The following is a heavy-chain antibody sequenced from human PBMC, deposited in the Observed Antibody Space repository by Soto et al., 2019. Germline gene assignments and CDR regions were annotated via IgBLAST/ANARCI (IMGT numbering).Heavy chain of an antibody. Sequence: EPGPTLVNPTQTLTLTCTFSGFSLSTSGVGVGWIRQPPGKALEWLALIYWDDDKRYSPSLKSRLTITKDTSKNQVVLTMTHMEPVETATYYCAHRTSPRSNYYDSSGYLDAFAIRGQGTIVIVSS. CDR2: IYWDDDK. V-gene: IGHV2-5*02. CDR1: GFSLSTSGVG. CDR3: AHRTSPRSNYYDSSGYLDAFAI. J-gene: IGHJ3*02. D-gene: IGHD3-22*01.